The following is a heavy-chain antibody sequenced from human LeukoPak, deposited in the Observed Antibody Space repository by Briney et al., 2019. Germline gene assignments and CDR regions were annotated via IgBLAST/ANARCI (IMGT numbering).Heavy chain of an antibody. J-gene: IGHJ3*02. CDR3: ARGYSRAAFDI. CDR1: GFTFSAYT. V-gene: IGHV3-48*01. Sequence: GGSLRLSCGASGFTFSAYTMNWVRQAPGKGLEWVSYISLSGDTIYYADAVKGRFTVSRDNAKNSLLLQMNSLRAEDTALYYCARGYSRAAFDIWGQGTMVTVSS. D-gene: IGHD2-15*01. CDR2: ISLSGDTI.